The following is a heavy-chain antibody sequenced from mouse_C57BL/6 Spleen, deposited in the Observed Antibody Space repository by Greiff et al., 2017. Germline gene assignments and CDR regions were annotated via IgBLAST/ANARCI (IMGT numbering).Heavy chain of an antibody. CDR1: GFNIKDYY. J-gene: IGHJ3*01. Sequence: VQLKESGAELMKPGASVKLSCTASGFNIKDYYMHWVKQRTEQGLEWIGRIDPEDGETKYAPKIQGKATITADTSSNTAYLQLSSLTSEDTAVYYCARSGGSSYLAYWGQGTLVTVSA. CDR3: ARSGGSSYLAY. D-gene: IGHD1-1*01. V-gene: IGHV14-2*01. CDR2: IDPEDGET.